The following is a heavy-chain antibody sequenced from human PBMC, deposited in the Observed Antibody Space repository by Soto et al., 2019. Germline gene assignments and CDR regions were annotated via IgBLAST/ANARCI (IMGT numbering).Heavy chain of an antibody. Sequence: PSETPSLTCGVSGDSISNSRFYWAWIRQPPGEGLEWIGSIYHTGNAYYNPSLKSRVTISVDTSKNHFSLKVTSVTAAATAVYYCARSTRRYSGYASHIDNWGQGTQVTVSS. CDR1: GDSISNSRFY. CDR3: ARSTRRYSGYASHIDN. D-gene: IGHD5-12*01. J-gene: IGHJ4*02. V-gene: IGHV4-39*02. CDR2: IYHTGNA.